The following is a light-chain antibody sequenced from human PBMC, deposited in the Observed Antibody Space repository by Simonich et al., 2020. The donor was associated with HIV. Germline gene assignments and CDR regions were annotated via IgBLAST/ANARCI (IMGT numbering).Light chain of an antibody. V-gene: IGKV1-12*01. CDR3: MQSKQLPWT. CDR1: QGISTW. Sequence: DIQMTQSPSSVSASVGDRVTITCRASQGISTWLAWYQQKPGKAPKVLIYAASSLKSGVPSRVSGSGSGTDFTLKNSRVEAEDVGVYYCMQSKQLPWTFGQGTKVEIK. CDR2: AAS. J-gene: IGKJ1*01.